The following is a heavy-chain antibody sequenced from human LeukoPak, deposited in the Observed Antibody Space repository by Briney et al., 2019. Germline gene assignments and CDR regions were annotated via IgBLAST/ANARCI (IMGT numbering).Heavy chain of an antibody. CDR3: AKDPLWFGPSEPDDY. CDR2: ISGSGGST. J-gene: IGHJ4*02. CDR1: GFTFSSYA. Sequence: GGSLRLSCVASGFTFSSYAMSWVRQAPGKGLEWVSAISGSGGSTYYADSVKGRFTISRDNSKNTLYLQMNSLRAEDTAVYYFAKDPLWFGPSEPDDYWGQRTLVTVSS. D-gene: IGHD3-10*01. V-gene: IGHV3-23*01.